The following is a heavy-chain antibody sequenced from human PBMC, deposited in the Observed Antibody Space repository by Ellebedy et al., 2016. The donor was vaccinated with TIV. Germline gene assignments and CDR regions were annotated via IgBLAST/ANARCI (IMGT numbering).Heavy chain of an antibody. CDR1: GFTFRSYG. CDR2: IRYDGTYS. J-gene: IGHJ4*02. Sequence: GESLKISCAASGFTFRSYGMHWVRQAPGKGLEWVSFIRYDGTYSAYADSVRGRFTISRDNSKNTVYLQMNNLRAEDTAVYFCSKAPHTLYPDEADFDSWGQGTLVTVSS. V-gene: IGHV3-30*02. D-gene: IGHD2-15*01. CDR3: SKAPHTLYPDEADFDS.